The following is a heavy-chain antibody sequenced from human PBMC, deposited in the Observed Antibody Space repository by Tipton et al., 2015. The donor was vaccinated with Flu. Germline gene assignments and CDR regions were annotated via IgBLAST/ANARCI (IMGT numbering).Heavy chain of an antibody. V-gene: IGHV3-30*03. Sequence: SLRLSCATSGFTFSGYTMHWVRQAPGRGLEWVAVISYDGRTEYYADSVKGRFTISRDNSKNTVYMQMNNLRPEDTAVYFCARRGSDAYNPYFDAWGQGTLVTVSS. D-gene: IGHD5-24*01. CDR3: ARRGSDAYNPYFDA. CDR2: ISYDGRTE. CDR1: GFTFSGYT. J-gene: IGHJ4*02.